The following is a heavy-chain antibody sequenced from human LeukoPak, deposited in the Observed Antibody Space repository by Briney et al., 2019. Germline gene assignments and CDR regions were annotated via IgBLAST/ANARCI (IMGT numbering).Heavy chain of an antibody. V-gene: IGHV3-21*01. CDR1: GFTFSSYS. CDR3: ARDRGVGATSFDY. J-gene: IGHJ4*02. CDR2: ISSSSSYI. Sequence: GGPLRLSCAASGFTFSSYSMNWVRQAPGKGLEWVSSISSSSSYIYYADSVKGRFTISRDNAKNSLYLQMNSLRAEDTAVYYCARDRGVGATSFDYWGQGTLVTVSS. D-gene: IGHD1-26*01.